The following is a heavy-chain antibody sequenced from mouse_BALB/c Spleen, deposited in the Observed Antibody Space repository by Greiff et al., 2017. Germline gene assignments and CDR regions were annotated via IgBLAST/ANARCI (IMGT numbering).Heavy chain of an antibody. V-gene: IGHV14-3*02. J-gene: IGHJ3*01. Sequence: VQLQQSGAVLVKPGASVKLSCTASGFNIQDTYMPWVKQRPEQGLEWIGRIAPANGNTKYDPKFQGKATITADTSSNTAYLQLSSLTSEDTAVYYSATYDDDGAWFADGGQGRRVTVGA. CDR1: GFNIQDTY. D-gene: IGHD2-4*01. CDR3: ATYDDDGAWFAD. CDR2: IAPANGNT.